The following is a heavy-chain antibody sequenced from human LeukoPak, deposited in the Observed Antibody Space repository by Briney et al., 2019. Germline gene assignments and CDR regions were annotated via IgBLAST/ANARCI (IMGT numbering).Heavy chain of an antibody. V-gene: IGHV3-74*01. Sequence: PGGSLRLSCAASGFNFTSYWMHWVRETPEKGLVWVSRINSDGSSTRHADSVKGRFTISRDNAKNTLYLQVNSLRAEDTAVYYCARSHYYDSSGSFSFYYGMDVWGQGTTVTVSS. J-gene: IGHJ6*02. CDR2: INSDGSST. D-gene: IGHD3-22*01. CDR3: ARSHYYDSSGSFSFYYGMDV. CDR1: GFNFTSYW.